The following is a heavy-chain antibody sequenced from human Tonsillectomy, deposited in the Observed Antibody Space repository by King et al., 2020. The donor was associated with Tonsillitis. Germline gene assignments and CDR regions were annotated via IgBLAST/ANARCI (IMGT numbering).Heavy chain of an antibody. CDR1: GFTFDDYT. J-gene: IGHJ4*02. V-gene: IGHV3-43*01. CDR3: ARSSSCYYFPDY. D-gene: IGHD3-22*01. Sequence: VQLVESGGVVVQPGGSLRLSCAASGFTFDDYTMHWVRQAPGKGLEWVSLISWDGGSTYYAESVKGRFTISRDNSKNSLYLQMNSLRTEDTALYYCARSSSCYYFPDYWGQGTLVTVSS. CDR2: ISWDGGST.